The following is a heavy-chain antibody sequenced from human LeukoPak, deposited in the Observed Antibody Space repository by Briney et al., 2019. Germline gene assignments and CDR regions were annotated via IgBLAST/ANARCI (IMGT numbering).Heavy chain of an antibody. CDR3: TRETSSRYFDY. V-gene: IGHV1-8*01. CDR1: EYTFTSYD. J-gene: IGHJ4*02. CDR2: MNPNSGNT. Sequence: ASVKVSCKASEYTFTSYDINWVRQATGQGLEWMGWMNPNSGNTVYAQKFQGRVTMTRDTSISTAYMELSSLRSEDTAVYYCTRETSSRYFDYWGQGTLVTVSS.